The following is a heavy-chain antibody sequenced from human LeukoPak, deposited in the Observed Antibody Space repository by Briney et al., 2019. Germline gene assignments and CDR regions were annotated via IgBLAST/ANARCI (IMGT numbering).Heavy chain of an antibody. CDR2: ISGSGGST. V-gene: IGHV3-23*01. CDR3: AKDLHGREPRIGGYY. Sequence: GGSLRLSCAASGFTFSSYAMSCVRQAPGEGLEWVSAISGSGGSTYYADSVKGRFTISRDNSKNPLYLQMNSVRAEDTAVYYCAKDLHGREPRIGGYYWGQGTLVTVSS. J-gene: IGHJ4*02. D-gene: IGHD2/OR15-2a*01. CDR1: GFTFSSYA.